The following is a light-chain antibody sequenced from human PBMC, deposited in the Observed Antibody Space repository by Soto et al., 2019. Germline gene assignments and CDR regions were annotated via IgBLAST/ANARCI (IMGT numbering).Light chain of an antibody. CDR1: QSISSW. CDR2: KAS. Sequence: DIQMTQSPSTLSASVGDRVTITCRASQSISSWLAWYQQKPGKAPKLLIYKASTLKSGVPSRFSGSGSGTEFSLTISNLQPDDCATYYCQQYENYWTFGQGTKVDI. V-gene: IGKV1-5*03. CDR3: QQYENYWT. J-gene: IGKJ1*01.